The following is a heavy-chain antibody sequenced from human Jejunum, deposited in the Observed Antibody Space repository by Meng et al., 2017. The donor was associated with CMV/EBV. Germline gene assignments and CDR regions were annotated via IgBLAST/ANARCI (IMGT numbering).Heavy chain of an antibody. Sequence: DYYMSWIRQAPGEGLEWVSYITGSSSGSTMYYADSVKGRFTISRDNAKNSLYLQMNSLRAEDTAVYYCAREARYYNSSGASSAMDVWGQGTTVTVSS. V-gene: IGHV3-11*04. CDR1: DYY. CDR3: AREARYYNSSGASSAMDV. D-gene: IGHD3-22*01. CDR2: ITGSSSGSTM. J-gene: IGHJ6*02.